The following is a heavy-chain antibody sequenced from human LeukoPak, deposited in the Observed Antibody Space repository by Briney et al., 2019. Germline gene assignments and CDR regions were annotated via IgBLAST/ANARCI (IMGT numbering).Heavy chain of an antibody. V-gene: IGHV4-39*01. D-gene: IGHD3-9*01. Sequence: PSETLSLTCSVSGGSISSSRHYWGWIRQPPGKGLEWIGSIDYSGSTYYNPSLKSRVTISVDTSKNQFSLKLSSVTAADTAVYYCARHYDILTGVFDYWGQGTLVTVSS. J-gene: IGHJ4*02. CDR1: GGSISSSRHY. CDR2: IDYSGST. CDR3: ARHYDILTGVFDY.